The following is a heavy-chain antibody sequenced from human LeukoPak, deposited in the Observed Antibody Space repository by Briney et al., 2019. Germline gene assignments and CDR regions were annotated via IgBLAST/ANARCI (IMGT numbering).Heavy chain of an antibody. Sequence: GGSLRLSCAVSGFTFSSYSMNWVRQAPGKGLEWISYISSSDTIYYADSVKGRFTISRDNAKNSLYLQMNSLRADDTAVYYCARFAAGGSYYYYMDVWGKGTTVTVSS. J-gene: IGHJ6*03. CDR1: GFTFSSYS. CDR2: ISSSDTI. V-gene: IGHV3-48*01. CDR3: ARFAAGGSYYYYMDV. D-gene: IGHD6-25*01.